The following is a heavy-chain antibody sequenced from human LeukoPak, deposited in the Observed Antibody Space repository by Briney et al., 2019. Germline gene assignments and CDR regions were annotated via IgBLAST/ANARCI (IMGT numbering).Heavy chain of an antibody. J-gene: IGHJ4*02. D-gene: IGHD4-17*01. V-gene: IGHV3-53*01. Sequence: GGSLRLSCAASGLTFSSHSMNWVRQAPGKGLEWVSFIYSGGNTHYSDSVKGRFTISRDNSKNTLYLQMNSLRAEDTAVYYCARRAGEYSHPYDYWGQGTLVTVSS. CDR1: GLTFSSHS. CDR3: ARRAGEYSHPYDY. CDR2: IYSGGNT.